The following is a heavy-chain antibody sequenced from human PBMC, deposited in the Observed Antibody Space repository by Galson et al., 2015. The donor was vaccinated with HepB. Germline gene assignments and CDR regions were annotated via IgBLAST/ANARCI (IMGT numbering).Heavy chain of an antibody. J-gene: IGHJ3*01. CDR1: GFTFRSYW. D-gene: IGHD2-21*01. CDR3: ARVAFPPGDDAFDV. CDR2: IKNDGSEK. V-gene: IGHV3-7*03. Sequence: SLRLSCASTGFTFRSYWMSWVRQPPGKGLEWVASIKNDGSEKYYVDSVKGRFTISRDDARNSAFLQMNSLRAEDTAVYYCARVAFPPGDDAFDVWGQGTMVTVSS.